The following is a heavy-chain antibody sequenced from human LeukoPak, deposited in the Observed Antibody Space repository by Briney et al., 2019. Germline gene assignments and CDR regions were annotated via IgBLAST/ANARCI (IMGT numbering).Heavy chain of an antibody. CDR3: AKDLRVWFGELNPYGMDV. J-gene: IGHJ6*02. Sequence: GWSLRLSFAASGFTFSSYAMSWVRQAPGRGLGWVSAISGSGGSTYYADSVKGRFIISRDNSKNTLYLRMNSLRAEDTAVYYCAKDLRVWFGELNPYGMDVWGQGTTVTVSS. D-gene: IGHD3-10*01. V-gene: IGHV3-23*01. CDR1: GFTFSSYA. CDR2: ISGSGGST.